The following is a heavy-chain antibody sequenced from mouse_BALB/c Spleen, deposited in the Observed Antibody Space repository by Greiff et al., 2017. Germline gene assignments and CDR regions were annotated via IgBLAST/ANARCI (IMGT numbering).Heavy chain of an antibody. J-gene: IGHJ2*01. Sequence: VQLKESGPGLVKPSQSLSLTCTVTGYSITSDYAWNWIRQFPGNKLEWMGYISYSGSTSYNPSLKSRISITRDTSKNQFFLQLNSVTTEDTATYYCARSLGYFDYWGQGTTLTVSS. V-gene: IGHV3-2*02. D-gene: IGHD6-1*01. CDR2: ISYSGST. CDR3: ARSLGYFDY. CDR1: GYSITSDYA.